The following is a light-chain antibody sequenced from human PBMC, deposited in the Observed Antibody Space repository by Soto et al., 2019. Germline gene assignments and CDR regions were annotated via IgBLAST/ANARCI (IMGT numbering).Light chain of an antibody. J-gene: IGKJ1*01. V-gene: IGKV3-20*01. CDR1: QSVSSSY. CDR3: QQYGSSGT. CDR2: XEX. Sequence: EIVLTQSPGTLSLSPGERATLSCRASQSVSSSYLAWYQQKHAKXPWLLIXXEXSRDTGIPARFSGSGSGTDFTLTISRLEPEDFEVHHCQQYGSSGTSGQGTKV.